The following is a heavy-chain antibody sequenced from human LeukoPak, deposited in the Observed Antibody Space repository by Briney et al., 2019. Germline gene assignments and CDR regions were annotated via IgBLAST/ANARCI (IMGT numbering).Heavy chain of an antibody. CDR2: ISAYNGNT. CDR3: ARYDILTAFRTYDY. CDR1: GYTFTNYG. V-gene: IGHV1-18*01. J-gene: IGHJ4*02. D-gene: IGHD3-9*01. Sequence: ASVKVSCKASGYTFTNYGISWVRQAPGQGLEWMGWISAYNGNTNYAQKLQGRVTMTTDTSTSTAYMELRSLRSDDTAVYYCARYDILTAFRTYDYWGQGTLVTVSS.